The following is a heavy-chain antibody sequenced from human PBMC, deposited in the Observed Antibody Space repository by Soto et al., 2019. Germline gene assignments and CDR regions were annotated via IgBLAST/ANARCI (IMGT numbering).Heavy chain of an antibody. CDR3: AKDVGQQLVLNYGMDV. D-gene: IGHD6-13*01. J-gene: IGHJ6*02. CDR2: VSYDGNHK. CDR1: GFTFRSFG. V-gene: IGHV3-30*18. Sequence: QVQLVESGGGVIQPGTSLSLSCGSSGFTFRSFGMYWVRQAPGKGLEWVAVVSYDGNHKYYADSVKGRFTVSRDNAKKMLYLQMNSVRGEDTAAYYCAKDVGQQLVLNYGMDVWGQGTTVTVSS.